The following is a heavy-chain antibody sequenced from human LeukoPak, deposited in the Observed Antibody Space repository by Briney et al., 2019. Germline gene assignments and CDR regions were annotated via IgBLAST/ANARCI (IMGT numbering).Heavy chain of an antibody. D-gene: IGHD4-23*01. Sequence: PSETLSLTCTVSGGSLSSNSHYWGWVRQPPGKGLEWIGSIYYSGSTYFNPSLKSRVIISVDTSKNQFSLKLSSVTAADTAVYYCARPVPYGGTQLGSDAFDVWGQGTKVTVSS. CDR3: ARPVPYGGTQLGSDAFDV. J-gene: IGHJ3*01. CDR1: GGSLSSNSHY. V-gene: IGHV4-39*01. CDR2: IYYSGST.